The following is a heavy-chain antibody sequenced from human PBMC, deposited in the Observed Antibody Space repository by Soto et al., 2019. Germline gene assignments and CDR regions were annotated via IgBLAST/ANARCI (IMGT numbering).Heavy chain of an antibody. CDR3: ARQGSSSSISWFDP. Sequence: PVESLKISCQASGYGFTSYWIGWVRQMPGKGLEWMGIVFPGDSDTRYSPSFQGHVIISADKSISTAYLQWSSLKASDTAIYYCARQGSSSSISWFDPWGQGTLVTVSS. CDR1: GYGFTSYW. V-gene: IGHV5-51*01. D-gene: IGHD6-6*01. J-gene: IGHJ5*02. CDR2: VFPGDSDT.